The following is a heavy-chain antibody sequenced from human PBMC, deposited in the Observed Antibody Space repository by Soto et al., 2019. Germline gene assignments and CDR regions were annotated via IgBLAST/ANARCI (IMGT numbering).Heavy chain of an antibody. J-gene: IGHJ4*02. CDR2: IYPGDHET. Sequence: GESLKISCQCSGYTFSNFWIGWVRQLPGKGLEWMGIIYPGDHETRYSPSFHGKVAISADKSINTAYLQWNSLEASDTAFYFCARSPRSSPYFDYWGQGALVTVSS. D-gene: IGHD6-13*01. CDR3: ARSPRSSPYFDY. V-gene: IGHV5-51*01. CDR1: GYTFSNFW.